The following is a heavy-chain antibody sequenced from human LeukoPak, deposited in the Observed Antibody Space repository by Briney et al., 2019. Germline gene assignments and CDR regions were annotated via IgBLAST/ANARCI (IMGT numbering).Heavy chain of an antibody. V-gene: IGHV1-2*06. D-gene: IGHD1-26*01. J-gene: IGHJ3*02. Sequence: ASVKVSCKASGYTFTGYWHWVRQAPGQGLEWMGRINPNSGGTDYAQNFQGRVTMTRDTSISTAYVELSSLRSDDTAVYYCARFLSGSHDAFDIWGQGTMVTVSS. CDR1: GYTFTGY. CDR2: INPNSGGT. CDR3: ARFLSGSHDAFDI.